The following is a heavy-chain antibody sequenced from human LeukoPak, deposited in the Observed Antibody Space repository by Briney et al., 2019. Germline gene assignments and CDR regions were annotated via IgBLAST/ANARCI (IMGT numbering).Heavy chain of an antibody. CDR1: GFTFSTFA. Sequence: GGSLRLSCEASGFTFSTFAMIWVRQPPGKGLEWVSSIFPSGGEIHYADSVRGRFTISRDNSKSTLSLQMNSLRAEDTAIYYCARVPTGSFRGWFDPWGQGTLATVSS. J-gene: IGHJ5*02. CDR2: IFPSGGEI. CDR3: ARVPTGSFRGWFDP. V-gene: IGHV3-23*01. D-gene: IGHD6-6*01.